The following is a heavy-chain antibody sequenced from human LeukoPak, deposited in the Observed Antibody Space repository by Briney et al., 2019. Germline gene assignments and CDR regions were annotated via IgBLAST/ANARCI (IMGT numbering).Heavy chain of an antibody. V-gene: IGHV4-34*01. CDR1: GGSFSGYY. Sequence: SETLPLTCAVYGGSFSGYYWSWIRQPPGKGLEWIGEINHSGSTNYNPSLKSRVTISVDTSKNQFSLKLSSVTAADTAVYYCARGAVGATRFYYYYGMDVWGQGTTVTVSS. J-gene: IGHJ6*02. D-gene: IGHD1-26*01. CDR3: ARGAVGATRFYYYYGMDV. CDR2: INHSGST.